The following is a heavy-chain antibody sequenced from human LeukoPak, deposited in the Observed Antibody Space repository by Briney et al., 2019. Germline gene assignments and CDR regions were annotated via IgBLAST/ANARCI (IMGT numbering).Heavy chain of an antibody. V-gene: IGHV3-21*01. CDR1: GFTFSSYS. D-gene: IGHD1-26*01. CDR2: ISSSSGYI. J-gene: IGHJ4*02. CDR3: ARLEVTKAYYY. Sequence: GGSLRLSCAASGFTFSSYSMNWVRQAPGKGLEWVSSISSSSGYIYYADSVKGRFTISRDNAKNSLYLHMNSLRAEDTAVYYCARLEVTKAYYYWGQGILVTVSS.